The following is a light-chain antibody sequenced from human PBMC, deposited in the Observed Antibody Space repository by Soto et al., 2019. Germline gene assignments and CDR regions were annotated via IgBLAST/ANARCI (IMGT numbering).Light chain of an antibody. Sequence: SSELTQPTSVSVAPGKTARITCGGNNIGSETVHWYQQKPGQAPVLVIYYDSDRPSGIPERYSGSNSGNTATLTISRVEAGDEADYYCQVWDSSTDHPGVVFGGGTKLTVL. J-gene: IGLJ2*01. CDR1: NIGSET. CDR3: QVWDSSTDHPGVV. V-gene: IGLV3-21*04. CDR2: YDS.